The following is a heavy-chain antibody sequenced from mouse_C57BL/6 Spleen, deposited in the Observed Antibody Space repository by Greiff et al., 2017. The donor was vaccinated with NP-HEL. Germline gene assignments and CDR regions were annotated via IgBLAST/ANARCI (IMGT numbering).Heavy chain of an antibody. CDR1: GFTFSDFY. Sequence: EVKLVESGGGLVQSGRSLRLSCATSGFTFSDFYMEWVRQAPGKGLEWIAASRNKANDYTTEYSASVKGRFIVSRDTSQSILYLQMNALRAEDTAIYYCARDKEIYDGTYAMDYWGQGTSVTVSS. CDR2: SRNKANDYTT. J-gene: IGHJ4*01. V-gene: IGHV7-1*01. D-gene: IGHD2-1*01. CDR3: ARDKEIYDGTYAMDY.